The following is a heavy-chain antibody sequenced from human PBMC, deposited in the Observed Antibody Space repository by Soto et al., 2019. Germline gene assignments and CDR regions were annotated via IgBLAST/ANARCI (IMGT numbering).Heavy chain of an antibody. J-gene: IGHJ4*02. V-gene: IGHV2-5*02. CDR2: IYWDDDK. CDR3: AHSKSIFGVVITHYFDY. D-gene: IGHD3-3*01. CDR1: GFSLSTSGVG. Sequence: QITLKESGPTLVKPTQTLTLTCTFSGFSLSTSGVGVGWIRQPPGKALEWLALIYWDDDKRYSPSLKSRLTITKGPSKNHAVLTISNMDPVDTATYYCAHSKSIFGVVITHYFDYWGQGTLVTVSS.